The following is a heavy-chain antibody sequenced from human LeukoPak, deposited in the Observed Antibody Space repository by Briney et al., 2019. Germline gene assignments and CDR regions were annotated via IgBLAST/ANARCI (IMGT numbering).Heavy chain of an antibody. Sequence: SETLSLTCAVYGGSFSGYYWSWIRQPSGKGLEWIGEINHSGSTNYNPSLKSRVTISVDTSKNQFSLKLSSVTAADTAVYYCARHYYDSSGYFPPRYWGQGTLVTVSS. CDR3: ARHYYDSSGYFPPRY. CDR2: INHSGST. V-gene: IGHV4-34*01. J-gene: IGHJ4*02. CDR1: GGSFSGYY. D-gene: IGHD3-22*01.